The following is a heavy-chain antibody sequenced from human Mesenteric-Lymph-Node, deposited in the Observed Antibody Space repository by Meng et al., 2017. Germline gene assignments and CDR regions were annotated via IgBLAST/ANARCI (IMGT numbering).Heavy chain of an antibody. D-gene: IGHD3-10*01. Sequence: SVKVSCKASGGTFSSYAISWVRQAPGQGLEWMGGIIPIFGTANYAQKFQGRVTITTDESTSTAYMELSSLKASDTAIYYCARVLGAINTVGEFGGWFDPWGQGTLVTVSS. V-gene: IGHV1-69*05. CDR1: GGTFSSYA. J-gene: IGHJ5*02. CDR2: IIPIFGTA. CDR3: ARVLGAINTVGEFGGWFDP.